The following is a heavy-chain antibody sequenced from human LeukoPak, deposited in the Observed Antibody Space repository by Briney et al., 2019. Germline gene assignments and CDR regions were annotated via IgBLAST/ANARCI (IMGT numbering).Heavy chain of an antibody. CDR1: GFTFDDYA. J-gene: IGHJ3*02. Sequence: GGSLGLSCAASGFTFDDYAMHWVRQAPGKGLEWVSGISWNSGSIGYADSVKGRFTISRDNAKNSLYLQMNSLRAEDMALYYCAKDKGSSWYPYDAFDIWGQGTMVTVSS. CDR2: ISWNSGSI. V-gene: IGHV3-9*03. D-gene: IGHD6-13*01. CDR3: AKDKGSSWYPYDAFDI.